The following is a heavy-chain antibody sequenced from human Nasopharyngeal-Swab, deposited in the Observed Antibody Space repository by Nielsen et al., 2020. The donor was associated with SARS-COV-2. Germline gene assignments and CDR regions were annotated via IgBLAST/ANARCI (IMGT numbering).Heavy chain of an antibody. J-gene: IGHJ5*02. CDR3: ARLIIAGQNWFDP. CDR1: GYSFTSYW. D-gene: IGHD6-13*01. V-gene: IGHV5-10-1*01. Sequence: GEALKISCKGSGYSFTSYWISWVRQMPGKGLEWMGRIDPSDSYTNYSPPFQGYVTISADKSISTAYLQWSSLKASDTAMYYCARLIIAGQNWFDPWGQGTLVTVSS. CDR2: IDPSDSYT.